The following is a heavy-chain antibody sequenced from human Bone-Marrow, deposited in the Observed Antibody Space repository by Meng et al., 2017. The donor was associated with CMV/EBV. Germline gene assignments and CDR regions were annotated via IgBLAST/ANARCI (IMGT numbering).Heavy chain of an antibody. V-gene: IGHV1-18*01. CDR2: ISAYTGNT. J-gene: IGHJ6*02. CDR1: GYTFTSYD. CDR3: ARGSIYYGLDV. Sequence: ASVKVSCKASGYTFTSYDISWVRQAPGQGLEWMGWISAYTGNTNFGQKFQGRVTLTRDTSTSTAYMEVRSLTSDDTAVYYCARGSIYYGLDVWGQGTTVTVSS.